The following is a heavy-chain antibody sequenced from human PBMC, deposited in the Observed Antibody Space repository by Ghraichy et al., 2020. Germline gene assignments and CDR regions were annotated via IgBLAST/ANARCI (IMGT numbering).Heavy chain of an antibody. CDR1: GFTFSSYW. Sequence: GGSLRLSCAASGFTFSSYWMSWVRQAPGKGLEWVANIKQDGSEKYYVDSVKGRFTISRDNAKNSLYLQMNSLRAEDTAVYYCARLARLGYCSSTSCSTGYGMDVWGQGTTVTVSS. D-gene: IGHD2-2*01. CDR2: IKQDGSEK. J-gene: IGHJ6*02. CDR3: ARLARLGYCSSTSCSTGYGMDV. V-gene: IGHV3-7*01.